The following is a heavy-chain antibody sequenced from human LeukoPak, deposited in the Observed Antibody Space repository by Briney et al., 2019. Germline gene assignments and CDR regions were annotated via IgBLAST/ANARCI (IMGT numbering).Heavy chain of an antibody. CDR1: GYTLSGYQ. CDR2: ISPSSGGT. V-gene: IGHV1-2*02. CDR3: ARERSPEDYMDV. Sequence: ASVKVSCKASGYTLSGYQLRWVRQAPGQGLEWMGWISPSSGGTHYAQKFQGRVTMTRDTSINTVYMELRRLRSDDTAVYYCARERSPEDYMDVWGKGTTVTVSS. J-gene: IGHJ6*03.